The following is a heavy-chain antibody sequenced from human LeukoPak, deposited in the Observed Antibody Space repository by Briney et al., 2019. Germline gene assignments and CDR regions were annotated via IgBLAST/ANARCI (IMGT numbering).Heavy chain of an antibody. V-gene: IGHV4-4*07. D-gene: IGHD1-1*01. J-gene: IGHJ5*02. CDR3: ARVSGAYNWFDP. CDR2: IYSTGST. CDR1: GGSMSSYY. Sequence: PSETLSLTCTVSGGSMSSYYWSWIRQPAGKGLVWIGRIYSTGSTSYNPSLKSRVTMSVDTPKKTFSLKLTSVTAADTAVYYCARVSGAYNWFDPWGQGTLVTVSS.